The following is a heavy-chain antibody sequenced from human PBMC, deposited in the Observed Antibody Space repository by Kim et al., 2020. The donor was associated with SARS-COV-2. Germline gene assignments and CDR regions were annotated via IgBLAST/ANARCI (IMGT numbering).Heavy chain of an antibody. Sequence: YAQKFQGRVTMTRDTSISTAYMELSRLRSDDTAVYYCAFPSGRYYYGMDVWGQGTTVTVSS. D-gene: IGHD3-10*01. CDR3: AFPSGRYYYGMDV. V-gene: IGHV1-2*02. J-gene: IGHJ6*02.